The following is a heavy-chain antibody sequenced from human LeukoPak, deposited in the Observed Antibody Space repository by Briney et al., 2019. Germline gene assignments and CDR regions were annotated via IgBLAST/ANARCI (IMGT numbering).Heavy chain of an antibody. D-gene: IGHD3-22*01. CDR1: GYSFPSYW. J-gene: IGHJ5*02. V-gene: IGHV5-10-1*01. CDR3: ARQPPGVYDTTQNWFDP. CDR2: IAPSDSHT. Sequence: PGESLKISCKVSGYSFPSYWITWVRQMPGQGRGWMGRIAPSDSHTNYSPSFEGHVTISVDKSISTAYLQWSSLKASDTAMYYCARQPPGVYDTTQNWFDPWGQGTLVTVSS.